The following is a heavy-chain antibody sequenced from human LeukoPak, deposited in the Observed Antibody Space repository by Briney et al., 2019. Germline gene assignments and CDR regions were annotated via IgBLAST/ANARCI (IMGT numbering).Heavy chain of an antibody. Sequence: SETLSLTCTVSGGSISSYYWSWIRQPARKGLEWIGRIYTSGSTNYNPSLKSRVTMSVGTSKNQFSLKLSSVTAADTAVYYCARDSHCDILTGYFHFDYWGQGTLVTVSS. CDR2: IYTSGST. D-gene: IGHD3-9*01. CDR1: GGSISSYY. V-gene: IGHV4-4*07. J-gene: IGHJ4*02. CDR3: ARDSHCDILTGYFHFDY.